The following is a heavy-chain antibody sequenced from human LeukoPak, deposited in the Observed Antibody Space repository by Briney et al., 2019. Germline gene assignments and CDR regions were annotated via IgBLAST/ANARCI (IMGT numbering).Heavy chain of an antibody. CDR3: ARASEYYYYYMDV. D-gene: IGHD3-3*01. CDR2: INPNSGGT. Sequence: ASVKVSCKASGYTFTDHYMHWVRQAPGQGLEWMGWINPNSGGTNYAQKFQGRVTMTRDTSISTAYMELSRLRSDDTAVYYCARASEYYYYYMDVWGKGTTVTVSS. V-gene: IGHV1-2*02. CDR1: GYTFTDHY. J-gene: IGHJ6*03.